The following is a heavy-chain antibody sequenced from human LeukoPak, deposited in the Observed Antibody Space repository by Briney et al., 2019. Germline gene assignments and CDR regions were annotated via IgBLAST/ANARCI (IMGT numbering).Heavy chain of an antibody. D-gene: IGHD5-18*01. CDR3: ARGTASSYGSSYYYYYYMDV. J-gene: IGHJ6*03. V-gene: IGHV4-30-2*01. Sequence: SQTLSLTCTVSGGSISSGGYCWSWIRQPPGKGLEWIGYIYHSGSTYYNPSLKSRVTISVDRSKNQFSLRLSSVTAADTAVYYCARGTASSYGSSYYYYYYMDVWGKGTTVTVSS. CDR2: IYHSGST. CDR1: GGSISSGGYC.